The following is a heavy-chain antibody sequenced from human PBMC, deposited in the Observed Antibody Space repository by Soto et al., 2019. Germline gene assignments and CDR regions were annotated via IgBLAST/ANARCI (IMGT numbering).Heavy chain of an antibody. CDR1: GFTFSSYA. D-gene: IGHD1-26*01. CDR3: ARRGSGSYYDY. CDR2: ISGSGDST. V-gene: IGHV3-23*01. J-gene: IGHJ4*02. Sequence: EVQLLESGGGLVQPGGSLRLSCAASGFTFSSYAMSWVRQAPGKGLEWVSVISGSGDSTYYADSVKGRFTISRDNSKNPLYLQMNRLRAEDTAVYYCARRGSGSYYDYWGQGTLVTVSS.